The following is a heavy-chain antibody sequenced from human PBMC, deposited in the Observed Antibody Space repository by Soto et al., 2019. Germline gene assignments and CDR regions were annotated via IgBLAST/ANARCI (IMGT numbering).Heavy chain of an antibody. CDR2: IYYSGST. Sequence: QVQLQESGPGLVKPSQTLSLTCTVSGGSISSGDYYWSWIRQPPGKGLEWIGYIYYSGSTYYNPSLKSRVTISVDASKNQFSLKLSSVTAADTAVYYCARVGSGYPNWFDPWGQGTLVTVSS. CDR3: ARVGSGYPNWFDP. V-gene: IGHV4-30-4*01. CDR1: GGSISSGDYY. D-gene: IGHD5-12*01. J-gene: IGHJ5*02.